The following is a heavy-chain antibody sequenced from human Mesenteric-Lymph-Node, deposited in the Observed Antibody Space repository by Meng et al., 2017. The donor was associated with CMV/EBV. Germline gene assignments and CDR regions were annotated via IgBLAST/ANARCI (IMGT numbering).Heavy chain of an antibody. Sequence: LSCAASGFTFSSDWMSWVRQAQGKGLEWVANIKQDGSEKYYVDSVKGRFTISRDNAKNSLYLQMNSLRAEDTAVYYCARIGGNSEDYWGQGTLVTVSS. J-gene: IGHJ4*02. CDR2: IKQDGSEK. D-gene: IGHD4-23*01. CDR1: GFTFSSDW. CDR3: ARIGGNSEDY. V-gene: IGHV3-7*01.